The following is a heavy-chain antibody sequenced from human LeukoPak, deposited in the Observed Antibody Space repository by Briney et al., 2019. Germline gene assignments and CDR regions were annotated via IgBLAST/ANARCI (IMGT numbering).Heavy chain of an antibody. Sequence: ASVKVSCKASGYTFTSYYMHWVRQAPGQGLEWMGWINPNSGGTNYAQKFQGRVTMTRDTSISTAYMELSRLRSDDTAVYYCARSSYPKEYYFDYWGQGTLVTVSS. V-gene: IGHV1-2*02. J-gene: IGHJ4*02. CDR2: INPNSGGT. CDR1: GYTFTSYY. D-gene: IGHD2-2*01. CDR3: ARSSYPKEYYFDY.